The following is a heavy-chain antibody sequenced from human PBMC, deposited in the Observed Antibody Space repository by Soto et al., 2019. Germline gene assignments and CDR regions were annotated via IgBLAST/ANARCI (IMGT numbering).Heavy chain of an antibody. Sequence: PGGSLRLSCAASGFTFSSYWMHWVRQAPGKGLVWVSRINSDGSSTRYADSVKGRFTISRDNAKNTLYLQMNSLRAEDTAVYFCVKGYSGYDYAYWGQGSLVTVSS. CDR3: VKGYSGYDYAY. V-gene: IGHV3-74*01. D-gene: IGHD5-12*01. CDR1: GFTFSSYW. CDR2: INSDGSST. J-gene: IGHJ4*02.